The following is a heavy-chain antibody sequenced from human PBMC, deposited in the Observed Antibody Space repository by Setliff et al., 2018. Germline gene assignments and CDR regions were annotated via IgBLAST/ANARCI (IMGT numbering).Heavy chain of an antibody. Sequence: VGSLRLSCAASGLPVSGNYMSWVRQAPGKGLECVSLISGDGGFTLYTDSVKGRFTVSRDFAKRTLFLQMNSLRGEDTAVYYCAKAGGSGFAMDYFESWGRGTVVTVSS. CDR1: GLPVSGNY. J-gene: IGHJ4*02. CDR3: AKAGGSGFAMDYFES. CDR2: ISGDGGFT. V-gene: IGHV3-53*01. D-gene: IGHD3-10*01.